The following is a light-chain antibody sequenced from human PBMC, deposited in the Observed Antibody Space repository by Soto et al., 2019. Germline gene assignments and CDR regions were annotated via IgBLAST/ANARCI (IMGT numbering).Light chain of an antibody. CDR1: LSVRSSY. Sequence: EIVLTQSPGTLSLSPGERATLSCRASLSVRSSYLAWYQQRPGQPPRLLMDGATRATGIPDRFSGSGSGTEFTLTISSLQSEDFAVYYCQQYNNWPFTFGPGTKVAIK. CDR3: QQYNNWPFT. J-gene: IGKJ3*01. CDR2: GA. V-gene: IGKV3D-15*01.